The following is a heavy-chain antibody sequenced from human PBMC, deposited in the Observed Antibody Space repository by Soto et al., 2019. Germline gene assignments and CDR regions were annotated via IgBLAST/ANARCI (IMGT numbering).Heavy chain of an antibody. D-gene: IGHD2-2*01. CDR1: GFTFSDYY. V-gene: IGHV3-11*01. CDR3: ARDKGYCSSTSCYLGWFDP. J-gene: IGHJ5*02. Sequence: GGSLRLSCAASGFTFSDYYMSWIRQAPGKGLEWVSYISSSGSTIYYADSVKGRFTISRDNAKNSLYLQMNSLRAEDTAVYYCARDKGYCSSTSCYLGWFDPWGQGTLVTVSS. CDR2: ISSSGSTI.